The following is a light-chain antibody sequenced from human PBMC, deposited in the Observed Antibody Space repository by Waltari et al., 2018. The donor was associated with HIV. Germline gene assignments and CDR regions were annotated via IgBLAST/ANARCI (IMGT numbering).Light chain of an antibody. CDR3: QHYGDSLT. J-gene: IGKJ2*01. CDR1: QTVSSRY. Sequence: EIVLTQSPGTLSLSPGERATLSCRASQTVSSRYLAWYRQKPGQTPRLLIYAAYSRATGVPDRGSGGGSGTDFTLTISSLEPEDFAVYDCQHYGDSLTFGQGTKVEIK. CDR2: AAY. V-gene: IGKV3-20*01.